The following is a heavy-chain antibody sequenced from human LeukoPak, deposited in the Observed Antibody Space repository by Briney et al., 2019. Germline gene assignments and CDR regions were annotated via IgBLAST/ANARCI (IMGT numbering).Heavy chain of an antibody. D-gene: IGHD3-10*01. J-gene: IGHJ5*02. CDR1: GGSFSGYY. CDR2: INHSGST. V-gene: IGHV4-34*01. CDR3: ARHKNYYGSGKLVWFDP. Sequence: ASETLSLTCAVYGGSFSGYYWSWIRQPPGKGLEWIGEINHSGSTNYNPSLKSRVTISVDTSKNQFSLKLSSVTAADTAVYYCARHKNYYGSGKLVWFDPWGQGTLVTVSS.